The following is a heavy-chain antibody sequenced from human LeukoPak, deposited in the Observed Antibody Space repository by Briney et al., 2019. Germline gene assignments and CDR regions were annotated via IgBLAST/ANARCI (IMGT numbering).Heavy chain of an antibody. CDR2: INPSGGST. V-gene: IGHV1-46*01. Sequence: ASVTVSCKASGYTFTSYGISWVRQAPGQGLEWMGIINPSGGSTSYAQRFQGRVTMTRDTSTSTVYMELSSLRSEDTAVYYCEDSLKGYWGQGTLVTVSS. CDR1: GYTFTSYG. D-gene: IGHD2-21*01. CDR3: EDSLKGY. J-gene: IGHJ4*02.